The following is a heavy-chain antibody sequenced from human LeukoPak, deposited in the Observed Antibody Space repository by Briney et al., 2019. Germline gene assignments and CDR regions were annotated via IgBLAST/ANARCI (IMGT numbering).Heavy chain of an antibody. V-gene: IGHV4-59*01. D-gene: IGHD5-24*01. J-gene: IGHJ4*02. CDR3: ARAGVEMATIFLDY. Sequence: PSETLFLTCTVSGGSISSYYWSWIRQPPGKGLEWIGYIYYSGSTNYNPSLKSRVTISVDTSKNQFSLKLSSVTAADTAVYYCARAGVEMATIFLDYWGQGTLVTVSS. CDR2: IYYSGST. CDR1: GGSISSYY.